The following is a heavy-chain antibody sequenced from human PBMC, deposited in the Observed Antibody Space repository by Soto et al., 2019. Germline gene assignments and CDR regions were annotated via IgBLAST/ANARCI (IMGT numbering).Heavy chain of an antibody. Sequence: ASVKVSCKASGYTFTSYYMHWVRQAPGQGLEWMGIINPSGGSTSYAQKFQGRVTMTRDTSTSTVYMELSSLRSEDTAVYYCARGYYYDSSGYKRPDDAFDIWGQGTMVTVSS. J-gene: IGHJ3*02. CDR3: ARGYYYDSSGYKRPDDAFDI. V-gene: IGHV1-46*01. D-gene: IGHD3-22*01. CDR2: INPSGGST. CDR1: GYTFTSYY.